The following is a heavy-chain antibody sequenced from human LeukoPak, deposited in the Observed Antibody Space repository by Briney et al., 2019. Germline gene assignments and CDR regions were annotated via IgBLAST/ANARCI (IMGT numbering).Heavy chain of an antibody. D-gene: IGHD4-17*01. V-gene: IGHV1-2*02. CDR1: GYTFTGYY. CDR2: INPNSGGT. J-gene: IGHJ4*02. Sequence: ASVKVSCKASGYTFTGYYMHWVRRAPGQGLEWMGWINPNSGGTNYAQKFQGRVTMTRDTSFSTAYMELSRLKSDDTAIYYCARDFTVTTFRFFDCWGQGTLVTVSS. CDR3: ARDFTVTTFRFFDC.